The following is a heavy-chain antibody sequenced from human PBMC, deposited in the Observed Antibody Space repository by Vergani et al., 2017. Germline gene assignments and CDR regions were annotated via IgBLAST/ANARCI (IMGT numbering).Heavy chain of an antibody. CDR2: ISPGASTV. CDR1: RFYLSDHY. Sequence: LEESGGGSVKPGGSLRLSCASSRFYLSDHYMPWIRQAPGKGLEWVSHISPGASTVSYTDSVTGRFTVSRDNDNNSLTLDMTTLRVEDTAVYYCAKNPGISTTRHYYAMDVWGQGTTVTVSS. V-gene: IGHV3-11*04. D-gene: IGHD1-1*01. CDR3: AKNPGISTTRHYYAMDV. J-gene: IGHJ6*02.